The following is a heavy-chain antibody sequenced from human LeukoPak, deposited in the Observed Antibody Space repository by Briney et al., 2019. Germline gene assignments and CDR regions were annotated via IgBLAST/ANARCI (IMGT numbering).Heavy chain of an antibody. J-gene: IGHJ3*02. CDR1: GFTFSSYG. CDR3: AKDSNKLGYCSGGSCYPNDAFDI. V-gene: IGHV3-23*01. D-gene: IGHD2-15*01. CDR2: ISGSGGST. Sequence: GGSLRLSCAASGFTFSSYGMSWVRQAPGKGLEWVSAISGSGGSTYYADSVKGRFTISRDNSKNTLYLQMNSLRAEDTAVYYCAKDSNKLGYCSGGSCYPNDAFDIWGQGTMVTVSS.